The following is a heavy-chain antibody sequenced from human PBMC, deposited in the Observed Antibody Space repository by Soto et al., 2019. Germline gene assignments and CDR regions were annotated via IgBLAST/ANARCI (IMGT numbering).Heavy chain of an antibody. CDR1: GFTFSSYG. Sequence: GGSLRLSCAASGFTFSSYGMHWVRQAPGKGLEWVAVISYDGSNKYYADSVKGRFTISRDNSKNTLYLQMNSLRAEDTAVYYCAKDLTTVTTPYYYYMDVSGKGTTVTVSS. J-gene: IGHJ6*03. CDR3: AKDLTTVTTPYYYYMDV. CDR2: ISYDGSNK. V-gene: IGHV3-30*18. D-gene: IGHD4-17*01.